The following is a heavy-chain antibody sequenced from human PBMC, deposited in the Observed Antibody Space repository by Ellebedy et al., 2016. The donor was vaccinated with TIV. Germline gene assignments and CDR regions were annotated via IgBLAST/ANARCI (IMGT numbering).Heavy chain of an antibody. CDR3: ARDSFRNNSWFYFEF. CDR2: IYRSGST. V-gene: IGHV4-59*01. Sequence: MPSETLSLTCTVSGGSISSYWWSWIRQPPGKEMEWIGYIYRSGSTNYNPALKNRVTISVDTSNNQLPLNLRSVTAADTAVYYCARDSFRNNSWFYFEFWGQGALVTVSS. J-gene: IGHJ4*02. D-gene: IGHD1/OR15-1a*01. CDR1: GGSISSYW.